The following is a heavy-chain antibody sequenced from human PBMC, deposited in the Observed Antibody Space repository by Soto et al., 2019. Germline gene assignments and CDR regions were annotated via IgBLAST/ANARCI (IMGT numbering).Heavy chain of an antibody. CDR2: IYWDDSK. Sequence: QITLKESGPTLVKPTQTLTLTCTFSGFSLTTDRVGVGWIRQPTGEALECLAVIYWDDSKTYRSSLESRHTITKDNSKIQVALTKTNMDSLYTATYYCGHSYGGRSLYWGQGTLVTVSS. CDR1: GFSLTTDRVG. V-gene: IGHV2-5*02. CDR3: GHSYGGRSLY. D-gene: IGHD1-26*01. J-gene: IGHJ4*02.